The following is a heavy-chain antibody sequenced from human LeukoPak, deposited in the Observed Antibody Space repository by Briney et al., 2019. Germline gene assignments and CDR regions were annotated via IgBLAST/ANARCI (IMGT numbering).Heavy chain of an antibody. D-gene: IGHD3-9*01. V-gene: IGHV3-30-3*01. CDR1: GFTFSSYA. CDR3: ARELRYFHYGMDV. Sequence: GRSLRLSCAASGFTFSSYAMHWVRQAPGKGLEWVAVISYDGSNKYYADSVKGRSTISRDNSKNTLYLQMNSLRAEDTAVYYCARELRYFHYGMDVWGQGTTVTVSS. J-gene: IGHJ6*02. CDR2: ISYDGSNK.